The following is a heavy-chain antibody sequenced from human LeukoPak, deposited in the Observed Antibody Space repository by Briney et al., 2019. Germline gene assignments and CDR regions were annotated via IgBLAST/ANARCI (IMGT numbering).Heavy chain of an antibody. CDR2: IYHSGST. Sequence: SETLSLTCTVSGGSFSSSDYYWGWIRQPPGKGLEWIGEIYHSGSTNYNPSLKSRVTISVDKSKNQFSLKLSSVTAADTAVYYCARDRGAETSIAAAGTTGGGYWGQGTLVTVSS. CDR3: ARDRGAETSIAAAGTTGGGY. J-gene: IGHJ4*02. D-gene: IGHD6-13*01. CDR1: GGSFSSSDYY. V-gene: IGHV4-39*07.